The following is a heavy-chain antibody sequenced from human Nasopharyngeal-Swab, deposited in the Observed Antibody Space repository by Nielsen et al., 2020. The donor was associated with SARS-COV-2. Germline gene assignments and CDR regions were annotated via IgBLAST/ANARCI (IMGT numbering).Heavy chain of an antibody. Sequence: KVSCKGSGYSFTSYWIGWVRQMPGKGLEWMGIIYPGDSDTRHSPSFQGQVTISADKSISTAYLQWSSLKASDTAMYYCARLVAGSQWLGYYYYYGMDVWGQGTTVTASS. CDR1: GYSFTSYW. CDR2: IYPGDSDT. V-gene: IGHV5-51*01. D-gene: IGHD6-19*01. CDR3: ARLVAGSQWLGYYYYYGMDV. J-gene: IGHJ6*02.